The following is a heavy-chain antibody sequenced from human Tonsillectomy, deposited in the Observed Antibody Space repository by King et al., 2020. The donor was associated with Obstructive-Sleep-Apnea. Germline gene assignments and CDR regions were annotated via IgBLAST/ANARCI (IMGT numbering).Heavy chain of an antibody. D-gene: IGHD3-10*01. J-gene: IGHJ3*02. V-gene: IGHV3-9*01. CDR1: GFTFENYA. CDR3: VRSGSAYDAFDI. CDR2: LSWNSGRI. Sequence: VQLVESGGGLLQPGRSLRLSCGASGFTFENYAMHWVRQAPGKGLEWVSGLSWNSGRIGFADSVKGRFTISRDNAKKFLYLQMNSLTAEETALYYWVRSGSAYDAFDIWGQGTLVTVSS.